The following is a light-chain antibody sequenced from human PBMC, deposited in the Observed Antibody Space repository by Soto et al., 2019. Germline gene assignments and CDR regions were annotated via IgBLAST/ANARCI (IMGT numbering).Light chain of an antibody. CDR3: ASWDDSVSGLV. V-gene: IGLV1-47*01. Sequence: QSVLTQPPSASGTPGQTVTISCSGRSSNIGSNYVYWYQQLPGTAPRLLMFRADQRPSGVPDRLSGSNSGTTAFLSISELRYDDEADYYCASWDDSVSGLVFGGGTKLTVL. CDR1: SSNIGSNY. J-gene: IGLJ3*02. CDR2: RAD.